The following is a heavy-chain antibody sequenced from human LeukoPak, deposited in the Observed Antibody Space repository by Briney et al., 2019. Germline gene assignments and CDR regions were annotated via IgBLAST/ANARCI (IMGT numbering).Heavy chain of an antibody. CDR1: GFTFSSYA. Sequence: GGSLRLSCSASGFTFSSYAMHWVRQAPGQGLEYVSAISSNGGSTYYANSVKGRFTISRDNSKNTLYLQMSSLRAEDTAVYYCMKGSTPRFDYYGMDVWGQGTTVTVSS. CDR2: ISSNGGST. V-gene: IGHV3-64D*09. D-gene: IGHD3-10*01. J-gene: IGHJ6*02. CDR3: MKGSTPRFDYYGMDV.